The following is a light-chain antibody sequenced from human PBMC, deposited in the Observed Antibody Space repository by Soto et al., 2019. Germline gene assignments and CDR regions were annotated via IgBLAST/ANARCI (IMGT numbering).Light chain of an antibody. CDR3: SSYTSSSTLEV. CDR1: RRDVGGYNY. V-gene: IGLV2-14*01. Sequence: QSALTQPASVSGSPGQSITISCTGTRRDVGGYNYVSWYQQHPGKAPKLMIYEVSDRPSGVSNRFSGSKSGNTASLTISGLQAEDEADYYCSSYTSSSTLEVFGTGTKLTVL. J-gene: IGLJ1*01. CDR2: EVS.